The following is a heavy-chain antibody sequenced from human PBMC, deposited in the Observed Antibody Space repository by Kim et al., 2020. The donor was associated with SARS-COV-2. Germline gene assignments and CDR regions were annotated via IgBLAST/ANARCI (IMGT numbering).Heavy chain of an antibody. J-gene: IGHJ5*02. CDR2: INHSGST. V-gene: IGHV4-34*01. CDR1: GGSFSGYY. CDR3: ARGRGSSWWSRSDVSRWCCWFDP. D-gene: IGHD6-13*01. Sequence: SETLSLTCAVYGGSFSGYYWSWIRQPPGKGLEWIGEINHSGSTNYNPSLKSRVTISVDTSKNQFSLKLSSVTAADTAVYYCARGRGSSWWSRSDVSRWCCWFDPWGQGTLVTVSS.